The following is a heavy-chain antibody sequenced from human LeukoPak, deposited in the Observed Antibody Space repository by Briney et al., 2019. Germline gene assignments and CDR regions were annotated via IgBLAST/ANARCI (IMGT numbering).Heavy chain of an antibody. CDR3: ARGKQQLARFDY. D-gene: IGHD6-13*01. J-gene: IGHJ4*02. CDR1: GGSFSGYY. CDR2: INHSGST. V-gene: IGHV4-34*01. Sequence: PSETLSLTCAVYGGSFSGYYWSWIRQPPGKGLEWIGEINHSGSTNYNPSLKSRVTISVDTSKNQFSLKLSSVTAADTAVYYCARGKQQLARFDYWGQGTLVTVSS.